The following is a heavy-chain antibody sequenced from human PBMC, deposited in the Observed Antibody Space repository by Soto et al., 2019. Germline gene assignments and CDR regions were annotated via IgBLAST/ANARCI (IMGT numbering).Heavy chain of an antibody. CDR2: INARATRT. Sequence: EVQLLESGGGLVHPGGSLRVSCAGSGLTFSFYAMSWVRQAPGKGLEWVSGINARATRTFDADSVKGRFTISGDISKNTLYLQMNSLRGDDTAIYYCTHSQVGWYFDLWGRGTPVTVSS. CDR3: THSQVGWYFDL. V-gene: IGHV3-23*01. D-gene: IGHD1-26*01. CDR1: GLTFSFYA. J-gene: IGHJ2*01.